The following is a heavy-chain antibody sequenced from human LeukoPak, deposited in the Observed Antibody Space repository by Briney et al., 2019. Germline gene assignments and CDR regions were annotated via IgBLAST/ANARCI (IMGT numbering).Heavy chain of an antibody. Sequence: ASVKVSCKASGYTFTSYGISWVRQAPGQGLEWMGWISAYNGNTNYAQKLQGRVTMTTDTSTSTAYMELRSLRSDDTAVYYCARDDSSSFSNWFDPWGQGTLVTVSS. J-gene: IGHJ5*02. V-gene: IGHV1-18*01. D-gene: IGHD6-13*01. CDR2: ISAYNGNT. CDR3: ARDDSSSFSNWFDP. CDR1: GYTFTSYG.